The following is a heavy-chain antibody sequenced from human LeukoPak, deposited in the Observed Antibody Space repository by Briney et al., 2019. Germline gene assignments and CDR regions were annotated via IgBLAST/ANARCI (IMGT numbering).Heavy chain of an antibody. D-gene: IGHD1-26*01. Sequence: PGGSLRLSCAASGFTFSSYAMGWVRQAPGKGLEWVSVISGSGGTTYYAGSVKGRFTISRDNSKDTLYLQMNSLRAEDTAVYYCAKTPNSGNYYASFDYWGQGTLVTVSS. V-gene: IGHV3-23*01. J-gene: IGHJ4*02. CDR2: ISGSGGTT. CDR3: AKTPNSGNYYASFDY. CDR1: GFTFSSYA.